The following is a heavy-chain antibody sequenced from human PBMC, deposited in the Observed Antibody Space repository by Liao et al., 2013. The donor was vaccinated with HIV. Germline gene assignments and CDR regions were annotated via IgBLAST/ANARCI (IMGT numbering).Heavy chain of an antibody. D-gene: IGHD3-10*01. CDR3: ARGGISFDY. CDR2: ISASGGT. CDR1: GVSITNYF. Sequence: QVQLLESGPGLVKPSETLSLTCTVSGVSITNYFWSWVRQPAGEGLEWIGRISASGGTNYNPSLKSRVTMSVDTSRNQFSLNLNSVTAADTAIYYCARGGISFDYWGQGTPVAVSS. J-gene: IGHJ4*02. V-gene: IGHV4-4*07.